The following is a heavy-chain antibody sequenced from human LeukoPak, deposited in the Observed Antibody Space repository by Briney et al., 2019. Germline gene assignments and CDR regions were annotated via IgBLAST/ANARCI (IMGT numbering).Heavy chain of an antibody. CDR1: GGTFSSYA. V-gene: IGHV1-69*05. D-gene: IGHD1-26*01. CDR3: ARSPMLYSGSYCYFDY. Sequence: GASVKVSFKSSGGTFSSYAISWVRQAPGQGLEWMGGIIPIFGTANYAQKFQGRVTITTDESTSTAYMELSSLRSEDTAVYYCARSPMLYSGSYCYFDYWGQGTLVTVSS. CDR2: IIPIFGTA. J-gene: IGHJ4*02.